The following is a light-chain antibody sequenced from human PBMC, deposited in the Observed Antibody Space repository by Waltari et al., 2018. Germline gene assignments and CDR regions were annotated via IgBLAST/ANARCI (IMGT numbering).Light chain of an antibody. CDR2: EGN. J-gene: IGLJ2*01. V-gene: IGLV2-23*03. Sequence: QSALTQPASVSGSPGQSLTISCPGFTSTVRSYNLVSWYQKHPGKAPKLLIYEGNRRPSGVSNRFSGSKSDNTASLTLSGLQAEDEADYYCCSNVGSSVFFGGGTKLTVL. CDR3: CSNVGSSVF. CDR1: TSTVRSYNL.